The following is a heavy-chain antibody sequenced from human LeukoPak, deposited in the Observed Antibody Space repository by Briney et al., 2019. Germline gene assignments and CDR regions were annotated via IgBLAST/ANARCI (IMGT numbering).Heavy chain of an antibody. D-gene: IGHD3-3*01. J-gene: IGHJ4*01. V-gene: IGHV3-23*01. CDR1: GFTFSSYA. CDR3: AKDNDFWSGYHFDY. CDR2: ISGSGGST. Sequence: GGSLRLSRAASGFTFSSYATSWVRQAPGKGLEWVSAISGSGGSTYYADSVKGRFTISRDNSKNTLYLQMNSLRAEDTAVHYCAKDNDFWSGYHFDYWGQGTLVTVSS.